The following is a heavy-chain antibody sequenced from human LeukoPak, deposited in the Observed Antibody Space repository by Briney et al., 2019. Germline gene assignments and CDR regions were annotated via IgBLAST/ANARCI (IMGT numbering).Heavy chain of an antibody. CDR3: AKDVGKWESLHFFDY. D-gene: IGHD1-26*01. J-gene: IGHJ4*02. V-gene: IGHV3-30-3*01. CDR2: ISYDGSNK. Sequence: GRSLRLSCAASGFTFSSYAMHWVRQAPGKGLEWVAIISYDGSNKYYADSVKGRFTISRDNSKSTLYLQMNSLRGDDTAVYYCAKDVGKWESLHFFDYWGQGTLVTVSS. CDR1: GFTFSSYA.